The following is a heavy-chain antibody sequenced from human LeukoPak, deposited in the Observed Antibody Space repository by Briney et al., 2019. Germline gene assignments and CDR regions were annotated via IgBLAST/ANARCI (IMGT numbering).Heavy chain of an antibody. CDR3: ARAIAEDSDY. D-gene: IGHD2-2*02. V-gene: IGHV1-2*02. CDR2: IVPHSGGT. CDR1: GYTFTDYY. J-gene: IGHJ4*02. Sequence: ASVKVSCKTSGYTFTDYYIHWVRQAPGQGLEWMGWIVPHSGGTKYAQKFQGRVTMTRDTSISTAYMELSRLRYDDTAVYYCARAIAEDSDYWGQGTLVTVSS.